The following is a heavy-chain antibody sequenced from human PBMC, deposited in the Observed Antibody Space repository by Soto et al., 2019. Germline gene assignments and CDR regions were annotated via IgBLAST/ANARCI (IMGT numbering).Heavy chain of an antibody. CDR3: ARDPGQDEAMDY. J-gene: IGHJ4*02. Sequence: QVQVVESGGGVVQPGRSLRLSCVASGFTFSNFGMHWDRQAPGKGLEWVAVIWHDGKNKYYADSAEGRFTVSRDNSKNTLYLQMNSLTAEDTAVYYCARDPGQDEAMDYWGQGTLVTVSS. CDR2: IWHDGKNK. V-gene: IGHV3-33*01. CDR1: GFTFSNFG.